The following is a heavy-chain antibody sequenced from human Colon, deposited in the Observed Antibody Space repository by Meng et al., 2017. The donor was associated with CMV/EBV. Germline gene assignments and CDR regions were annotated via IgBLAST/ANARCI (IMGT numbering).Heavy chain of an antibody. CDR3: ARDWYPGDRRGSFDY. CDR1: EYTFTGYY. CDR2: INPNSGGT. V-gene: IGHV1-2*02. D-gene: IGHD3-22*01. J-gene: IGHJ4*02. Sequence: PVQLGAEVNEPGAAVKVSYKASEYTFTGYYMHWVRQAPGQGLEWMGWINPNSGGTNYAQKFQGRVTMTRDTSITTAYMELSRLRSDDTAVYYCARDWYPGDRRGSFDYWGQGTLVTVSS.